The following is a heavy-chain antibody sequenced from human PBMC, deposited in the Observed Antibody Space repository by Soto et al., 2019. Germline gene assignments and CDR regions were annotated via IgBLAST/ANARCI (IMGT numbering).Heavy chain of an antibody. CDR2: IYYSGST. CDR3: ARLSLYGDYDN. Sequence: QLQLQESGPGLVKPSETLSLTCTVSGGSISSSSYYWGWIRQPPGKGLEWIGSIYYSGSTYYNPSLKSRVTISVDTSKNQFSLKLSSVTAADTAVYYCARLSLYGDYDNWGQGTLVTVSS. J-gene: IGHJ4*02. V-gene: IGHV4-39*01. CDR1: GGSISSSSYY. D-gene: IGHD4-17*01.